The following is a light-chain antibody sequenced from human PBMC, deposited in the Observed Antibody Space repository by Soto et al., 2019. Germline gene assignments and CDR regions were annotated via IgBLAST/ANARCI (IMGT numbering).Light chain of an antibody. J-gene: IGKJ1*01. Sequence: EIVMTQSPATLSVSPGERATLSCRASQSVRSNLAWYQQKPGQAPRLLIYGASTRATGIPARFSGSGSATEFTLTISSLQSEDFAVYYCQQYNSWPPWTFGQGTKVDIK. V-gene: IGKV3-15*01. CDR1: QSVRSN. CDR3: QQYNSWPPWT. CDR2: GAS.